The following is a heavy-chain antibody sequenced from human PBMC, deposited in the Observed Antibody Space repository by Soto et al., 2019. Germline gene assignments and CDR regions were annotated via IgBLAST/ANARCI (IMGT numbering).Heavy chain of an antibody. CDR2: IDPSDSYT. CDR3: ARLTYNWNFGGWFDP. V-gene: IGHV5-10-1*01. CDR1: GYSFTSYW. Sequence: PGESLKISCKGSGYSFTSYWISWVRQMPGKGLEWMGRIDPSDSYTNYSPSFQGHVTISADKSISTAYLQWSSLKASDTAMYYCARLTYNWNFGGWFDPWGQGTLFTVSS. J-gene: IGHJ5*02. D-gene: IGHD1-7*01.